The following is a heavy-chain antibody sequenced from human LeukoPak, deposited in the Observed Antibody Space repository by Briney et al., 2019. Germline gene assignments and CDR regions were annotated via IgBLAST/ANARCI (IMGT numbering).Heavy chain of an antibody. CDR2: ISYDGSNK. D-gene: IGHD3-3*01. J-gene: IGHJ4*02. V-gene: IGHV3-30*18. CDR3: AKDREIFGVVIIPLADY. Sequence: PGGSLRLSCAASGFTFSSYGMHWVRQAPGKGLEWVAIISYDGSNKYYADSVKGRFTISRDNSRNTLYLQMNSLRAEDTAVYYCAKDREIFGVVIIPLADYWGQGTLVTVSS. CDR1: GFTFSSYG.